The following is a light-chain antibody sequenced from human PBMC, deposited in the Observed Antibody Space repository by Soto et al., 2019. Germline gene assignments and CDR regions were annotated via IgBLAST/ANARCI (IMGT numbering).Light chain of an antibody. Sequence: SYELIQPPSVSVAPGKTARITCGGNNIGSKSVHWYQQKPGQAPVLVIYYDSDRPSGIPERFSGSNSGNTATLTISRVEAGDEADYYCQVWDSSSDPRGVFGTGTKLTVL. J-gene: IGLJ1*01. V-gene: IGLV3-21*04. CDR2: YDS. CDR3: QVWDSSSDPRGV. CDR1: NIGSKS.